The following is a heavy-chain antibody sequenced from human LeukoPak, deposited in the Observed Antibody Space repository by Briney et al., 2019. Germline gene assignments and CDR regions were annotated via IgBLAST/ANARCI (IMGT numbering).Heavy chain of an antibody. CDR2: IFQSGTT. CDR3: ASCNDPGIVGGTSLFDY. V-gene: IGHV4-59*12. Sequence: SETLSLTCTVSGGSISDFYWTWIRQPPGKGLEWIGYIFQSGTTTYNPSLQSRVTMSVDKSKNQFSLTLTSLTAADTAVYYCASCNDPGIVGGTSLFDYWGQGKLVTVSS. CDR1: GGSISDFY. D-gene: IGHD1-26*01. J-gene: IGHJ4*02.